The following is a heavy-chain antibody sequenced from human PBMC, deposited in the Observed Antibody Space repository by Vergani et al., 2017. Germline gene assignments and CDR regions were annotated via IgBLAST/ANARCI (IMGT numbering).Heavy chain of an antibody. V-gene: IGHV3-7*03. D-gene: IGHD3-9*01. CDR3: AGDGSLRYFDWPQIDAFDI. CDR1: GFTFSSYW. CDR2: IKQDGCEN. J-gene: IGHJ3*02. Sequence: EVQLVESGGGLVQPGGPLRLSCAASGFTFSSYWMSWVPQAPGKGLEWVANIKQDGCENNYVDSVKGRFTLSRDNAKNSLYLQMNSLRAADPAVYYCAGDGSLRYFDWPQIDAFDIWGQGTMVTVSS.